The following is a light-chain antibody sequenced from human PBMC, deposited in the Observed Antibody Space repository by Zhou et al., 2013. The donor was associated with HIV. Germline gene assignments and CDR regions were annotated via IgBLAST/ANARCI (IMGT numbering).Light chain of an antibody. Sequence: DIQMTQSPPSLSASVGDRVTITCQASQDINNFLNWYQQKPGKAPKLLIYDASNLEIGVPSRFSGSGSGTHFTFTISSLQPEDIATYYCQQYNSYSLTFGGGTKVEIK. CDR3: QQYNSYSLT. V-gene: IGKV1-33*01. CDR1: QDINNF. CDR2: DAS. J-gene: IGKJ4*01.